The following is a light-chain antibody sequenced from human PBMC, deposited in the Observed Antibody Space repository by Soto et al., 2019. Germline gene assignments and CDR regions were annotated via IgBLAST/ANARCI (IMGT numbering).Light chain of an antibody. Sequence: QSALTQPPSASGALGQSVTISCTGTSSDVGGYNYVSWYQQHPGRAPKLMIYEVNKRPSGVPDRFSGSKSGNTASLTVSGLQAEDEADYYCSSYAALNNLMFGGGTKLTVL. V-gene: IGLV2-8*01. J-gene: IGLJ3*02. CDR2: EVN. CDR3: SSYAALNNLM. CDR1: SSDVGGYNY.